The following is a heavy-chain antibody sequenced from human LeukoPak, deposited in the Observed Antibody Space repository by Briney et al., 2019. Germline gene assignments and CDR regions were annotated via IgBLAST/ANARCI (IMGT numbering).Heavy chain of an antibody. CDR2: ISGYNDNR. Sequence: ASVKVSCKASGYTFSSYGLSWVRQAPGQGLEWMGWISGYNDNRKYTEKFQGRVTLTTDTSTSTAYMELRSLRADDTAVYYCARDRANYYDRSGCYRYWGQGTLVTVSS. V-gene: IGHV1-18*01. J-gene: IGHJ4*02. D-gene: IGHD3-22*01. CDR3: ARDRANYYDRSGCYRY. CDR1: GYTFSSYG.